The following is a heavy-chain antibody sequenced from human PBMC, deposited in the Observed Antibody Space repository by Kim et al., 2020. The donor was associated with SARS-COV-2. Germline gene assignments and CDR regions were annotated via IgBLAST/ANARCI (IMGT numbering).Heavy chain of an antibody. D-gene: IGHD6-19*01. J-gene: IGHJ3*02. CDR3: ASSTPERDSSGPDAFDI. Sequence: LKSRVTISVDTSKNRFSLRLSSVTAADTAVYYCASSTPERDSSGPDAFDIWGQGTMVTVSS. V-gene: IGHV4-30-2*04.